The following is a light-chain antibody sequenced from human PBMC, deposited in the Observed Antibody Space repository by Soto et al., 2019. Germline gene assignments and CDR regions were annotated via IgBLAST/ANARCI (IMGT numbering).Light chain of an antibody. J-gene: IGLJ3*02. Sequence: QPVLTQPPSVSAAPGQRVTISCSGSTSNIGNNYVSWYQQFPGTAPKILIYDNTKRYSGIPDRFSGSKSATSATLGITGLQTGDEAEYFCGTWDSSLNSWVFGAGTKLTVL. CDR3: GTWDSSLNSWV. CDR1: TSNIGNNY. V-gene: IGLV1-51*01. CDR2: DNT.